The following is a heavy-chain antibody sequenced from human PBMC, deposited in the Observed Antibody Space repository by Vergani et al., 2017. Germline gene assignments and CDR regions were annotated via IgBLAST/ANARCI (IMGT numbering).Heavy chain of an antibody. CDR2: ISWNSGSI. D-gene: IGHD6-19*01. V-gene: IGHV3-9*01. Sequence: EVQLVESGGGLVQPGRSLRLSCAASGFTFDDYAMHWVRQAPGKGLEWVSGISWNSGSIGYADSVKGRFPISRDNAKNSLYLQMNSLRAEDTALYYCAKAQYSSGWSAFDIWGQGTMVTVSS. CDR3: AKAQYSSGWSAFDI. CDR1: GFTFDDYA. J-gene: IGHJ3*02.